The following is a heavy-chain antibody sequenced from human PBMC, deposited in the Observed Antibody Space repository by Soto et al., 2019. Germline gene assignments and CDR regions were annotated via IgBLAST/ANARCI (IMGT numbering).Heavy chain of an antibody. J-gene: IGHJ4*02. D-gene: IGHD5-12*01. V-gene: IGHV2-5*01. CDR3: AHSRSGYPFDY. CDR2: IYWNDDK. CDR1: GLSLSTSGVG. Sequence: QITLKESGPTLVKPTQTLTLTCTFSGLSLSTSGVGVGWIRQPPGKALDWLALIYWNDDKRYSPSLTSRLTITKDTSKNQVVLTMTNMDPVDTATYYCAHSRSGYPFDYWGQGTLVTVSS.